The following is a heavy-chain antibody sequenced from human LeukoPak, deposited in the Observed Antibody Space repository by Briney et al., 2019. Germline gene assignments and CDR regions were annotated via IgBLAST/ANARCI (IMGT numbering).Heavy chain of an antibody. J-gene: IGHJ6*03. V-gene: IGHV1-69*01. CDR2: IIPISGTA. CDR3: ARGPTRIVVVPAATTHAYYYYMDV. Sequence: SVKVSCKASGGTFSPYGIRWVRQAPGQGLEWMGGIIPISGTANFAQKFQGRVTITADESTSTAYMELSSLRSEDTAVYYCARGPTRIVVVPAATTHAYYYYMDVWGKGTTVTVSS. D-gene: IGHD2-2*01. CDR1: GGTFSPYG.